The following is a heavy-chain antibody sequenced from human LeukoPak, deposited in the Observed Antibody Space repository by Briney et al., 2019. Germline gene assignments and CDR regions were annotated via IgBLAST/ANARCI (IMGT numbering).Heavy chain of an antibody. Sequence: ASVKVSCKASGYTFTGYYMHWVRQAPGQGLEWMGWINPNSGGTNYAQKFQGRVSMTRDTSTSTFFMELRRLTSDDTAVYYCARDLWGSSSGGGYSGNYYYYYMDFWGQGTTVTVSS. CDR2: INPNSGGT. CDR1: GYTFTGYY. J-gene: IGHJ6*03. D-gene: IGHD6-6*01. CDR3: ARDLWGSSSGGGYSGNYYYYYMDF. V-gene: IGHV1-2*02.